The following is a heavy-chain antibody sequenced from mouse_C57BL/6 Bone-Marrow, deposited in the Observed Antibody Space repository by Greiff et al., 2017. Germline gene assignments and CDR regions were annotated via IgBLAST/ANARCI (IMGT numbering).Heavy chain of an antibody. D-gene: IGHD2-2*01. CDR2: IDPSDSYT. Sequence: QVQLQQPGAELVMPGASVKLSCKASGYTFTSYWMHWVKQRPGQGLEWIGEIDPSDSYTNYNQKFKGKSTLTVDKSSSTAYMQLSSLTSEDSAVYYCASLLWLRRGGWFAYWGQGTLVTVSA. CDR3: ASLLWLRRGGWFAY. CDR1: GYTFTSYW. J-gene: IGHJ3*01. V-gene: IGHV1-69*01.